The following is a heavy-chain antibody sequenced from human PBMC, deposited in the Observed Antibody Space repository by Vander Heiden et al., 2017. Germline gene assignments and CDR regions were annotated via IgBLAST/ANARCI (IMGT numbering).Heavy chain of an antibody. V-gene: IGHV3-9*01. Sequence: DVQLVESGGGLVQHGRSRRLSCKDSGFTFDAYAMHWVRQSPRKGLEWVSGISYITGTIGYADSVKGRFTISRDNAKHFLYLQMDSLTIDDTALYYCVRDKAPYTTVVPAPDNSCFDVGGQGVQVTVSA. D-gene: IGHD2-21*02. CDR1: GFTFDAYA. J-gene: IGHJ4*02. CDR2: ISYITGTI. CDR3: VRDKAPYTTVVPAPDNSCFDV.